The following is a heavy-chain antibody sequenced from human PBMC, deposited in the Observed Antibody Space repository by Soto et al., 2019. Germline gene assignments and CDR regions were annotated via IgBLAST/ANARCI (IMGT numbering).Heavy chain of an antibody. CDR1: GGSFGGYY. V-gene: IGHV4-34*01. Sequence: QVQLQQWGAGLLKPSETLSLTCAVYGGSFGGYYWSWIRQPPGKGLEWIGEINHSGSTNYNPSLKSRVTISVDTSKNQFSLKLSSVTAADTAVYYCARGRRKPVYYYYYGMDVWGQGTTVTVSS. CDR2: INHSGST. CDR3: ARGRRKPVYYYYYGMDV. J-gene: IGHJ6*02.